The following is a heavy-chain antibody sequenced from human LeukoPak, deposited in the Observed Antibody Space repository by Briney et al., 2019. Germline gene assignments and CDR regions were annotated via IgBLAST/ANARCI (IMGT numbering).Heavy chain of an antibody. Sequence: SETLSLTCTVSGGSISSYYWSWIRQPPGKGLEWIGYIYYSGSTNYNPSLKSRVTISVDTSKNQFSLKLSSVTAADTAVYYCARHNGGWTYYFDYWGQGTLVTVSS. V-gene: IGHV4-59*08. J-gene: IGHJ4*02. CDR1: GGSISSYY. CDR2: IYYSGST. D-gene: IGHD2-8*01. CDR3: ARHNGGWTYYFDY.